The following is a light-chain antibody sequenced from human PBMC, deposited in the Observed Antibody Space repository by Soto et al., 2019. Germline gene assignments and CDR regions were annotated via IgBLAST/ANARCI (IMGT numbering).Light chain of an antibody. CDR3: QQYHNYPVT. Sequence: DIQMTQSPSSLSASVGDRVTITCRASQEISNHLAWFQQKPGKPPKYLISDASNLQSGVPSKFSGSGSGTDFTLTISSLQPEDFATYYCQQYHNYPVTFGGGTKVEIK. J-gene: IGKJ4*01. CDR2: DAS. V-gene: IGKV1-16*02. CDR1: QEISNH.